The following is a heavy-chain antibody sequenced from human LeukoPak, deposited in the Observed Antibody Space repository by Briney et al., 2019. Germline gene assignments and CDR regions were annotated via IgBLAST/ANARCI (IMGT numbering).Heavy chain of an antibody. CDR1: GYTFTSYD. CDR3: ARGTGYSYGYNY. D-gene: IGHD5-18*01. V-gene: IGHV1-8*01. Sequence: GASVKVSCKASGYTFTSYDINWVRQATGQGLEWMGWVNPNSGNTGYAQKFQGRVTMTRNTSISTAYMELSSLRSEDTAVYHCARGTGYSYGYNYWGQGTLVTVSS. J-gene: IGHJ4*02. CDR2: VNPNSGNT.